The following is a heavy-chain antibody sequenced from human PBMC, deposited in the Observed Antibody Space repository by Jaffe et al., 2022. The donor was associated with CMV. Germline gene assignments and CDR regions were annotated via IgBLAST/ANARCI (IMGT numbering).Heavy chain of an antibody. CDR3: AKSGYSGNPDYYYYMDV. CDR2: ISGSGGST. V-gene: IGHV3-23*04. D-gene: IGHD1-26*01. CDR1: GFTFSSYA. Sequence: EVQLVESGGGLVQPGGSLRLSCAASGFTFSSYAMSWVRQAPGKGLEWVSAISGSGGSTNYADSVKGRFTISRDNSKNTLYLQMNSLRAEDTAVYYCAKSGYSGNPDYYYYMDVWGKGTTVTVSS. J-gene: IGHJ6*03.